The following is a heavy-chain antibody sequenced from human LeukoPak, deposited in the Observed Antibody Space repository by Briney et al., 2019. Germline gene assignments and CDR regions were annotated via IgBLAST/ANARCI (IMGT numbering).Heavy chain of an antibody. CDR2: INPSGGST. V-gene: IGHV1-46*01. CDR3: ARDPSRIQLYYWFGP. CDR1: GYTFTSYY. Sequence: GASVKVPCKASGYTFTSYYMHWVRQAPGQGLEWMGIINPSGGSTSYAQKFQGRVTMTRDTSTSTVYMELSSLRSEDTAVYYCARDPSRIQLYYWFGPWGQGTLVTVSS. D-gene: IGHD5-18*01. J-gene: IGHJ5*02.